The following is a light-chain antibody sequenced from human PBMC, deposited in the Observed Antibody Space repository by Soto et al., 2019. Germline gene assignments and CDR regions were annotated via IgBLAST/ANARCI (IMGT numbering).Light chain of an antibody. CDR2: GAS. Sequence: EIVMTQSPATLSVSPGERATLSCRASQSVTSNVAWYQHKPGQAPRLLIFGASTRATGIPARFSGSGSGTEFILTISSLQSEDFAVYYCQQYNCYVTFGQGTRLEIK. J-gene: IGKJ5*01. V-gene: IGKV3-15*01. CDR1: QSVTSN. CDR3: QQYNCYVT.